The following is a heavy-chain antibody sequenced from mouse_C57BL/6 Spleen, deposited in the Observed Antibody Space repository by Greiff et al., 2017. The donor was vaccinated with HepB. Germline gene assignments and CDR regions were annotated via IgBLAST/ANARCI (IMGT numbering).Heavy chain of an antibody. V-gene: IGHV5-16*01. CDR2: INYDGSST. Sequence: EVMLVESEGGLVQPGSSMKLSCTASGFTFSDYYMAWVRQVPEKGLEWVANINYDGSSTYYLDSLKSRFIISRDNAKNILYLQMSSLKSEDTATYYCARDSHSYGSSYDYWGQGTTLTVSS. J-gene: IGHJ2*01. D-gene: IGHD1-1*01. CDR1: GFTFSDYY. CDR3: ARDSHSYGSSYDY.